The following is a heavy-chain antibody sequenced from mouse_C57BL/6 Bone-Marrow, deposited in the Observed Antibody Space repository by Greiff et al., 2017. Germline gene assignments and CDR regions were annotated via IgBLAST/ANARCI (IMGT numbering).Heavy chain of an antibody. CDR2: IWGVGST. J-gene: IGHJ3*01. CDR1: GFSLTSYG. D-gene: IGHD1-1*01. CDR3: ASEIYYGSSYGRFAY. V-gene: IGHV2-6*01. Sequence: VKLQESGPGLVAPSQSLSITCTVSGFSLTSYGVDWVRQSPGKGLEWLGVIWGVGSTNYNSALKSRLSISKDNSKSQVFLKMNSLQTDDTAMYYCASEIYYGSSYGRFAYWGQGTLVTVSA.